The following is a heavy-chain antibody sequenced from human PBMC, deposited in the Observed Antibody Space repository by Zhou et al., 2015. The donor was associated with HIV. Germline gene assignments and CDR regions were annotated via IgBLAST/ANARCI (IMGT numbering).Heavy chain of an antibody. D-gene: IGHD1-1*01. CDR2: ILYDGNKT. CDR3: AKEAYNHGYFDY. V-gene: IGHV3-30*18. CDR1: GFTFSTYG. Sequence: QVQLVESGGGVVQPGKSLRLSCAASGFTFSTYGMHWVRQAPGKGLEWVAHILYDGNKTYYADSVKGRFTISRDNSKNTLYLRLNSLRTEDTAVYYCAKEAYNHGYFDYWGQGTLVTVSS. J-gene: IGHJ4*02.